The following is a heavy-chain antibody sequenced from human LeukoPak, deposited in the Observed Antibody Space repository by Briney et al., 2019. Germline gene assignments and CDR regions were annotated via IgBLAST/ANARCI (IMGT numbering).Heavy chain of an antibody. D-gene: IGHD6-13*01. J-gene: IGHJ4*02. V-gene: IGHV6-1*01. CDR1: GDSVSSNSAA. CDR3: ARGTAAAGMGY. CDR2: TYYRSKWFY. Sequence: SQTLSLTCAISGDSVSSNSAAWNWIGQSPSRGLEWLGRTYYRSKWFYDYAVSVKSRITINPDTSKNQFSLQLNSVTPEDTAVYFCARGTAAAGMGYWGQGTLVTVSS.